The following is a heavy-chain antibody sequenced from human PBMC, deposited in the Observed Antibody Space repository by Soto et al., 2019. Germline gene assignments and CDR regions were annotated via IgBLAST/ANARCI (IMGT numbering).Heavy chain of an antibody. Sequence: TGGSRRLSCAASGFTFSSYWMHWVRQAPGKGLVWVSRINSDGSSTSYADSVKGRFTISRDNAKNTLYLQMNSLRAEDTTVYYCARDEARVGATDLGYYYYYYGMDVWGQGTTVTVSS. V-gene: IGHV3-74*01. CDR3: ARDEARVGATDLGYYYYYYGMDV. D-gene: IGHD1-26*01. CDR2: INSDGSST. CDR1: GFTFSSYW. J-gene: IGHJ6*02.